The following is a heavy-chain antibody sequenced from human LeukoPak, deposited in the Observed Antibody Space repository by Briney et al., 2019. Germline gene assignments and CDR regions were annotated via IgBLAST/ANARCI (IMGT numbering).Heavy chain of an antibody. CDR2: IYHSGST. D-gene: IGHD2-15*01. J-gene: IGHJ4*02. CDR3: ARSLGFCRGGSCLPFDY. Sequence: SETLSLTCAVSGGSISSGGYSWSWIRQPPGKGLEWIGYIYHSGSTYYNPSLKSRVTISVDRSKNQFSLKLSSVTAADTAVYYCARSLGFCRGGSCLPFDYWGQGTLVTFSS. V-gene: IGHV4-30-2*01. CDR1: GGSISSGGYS.